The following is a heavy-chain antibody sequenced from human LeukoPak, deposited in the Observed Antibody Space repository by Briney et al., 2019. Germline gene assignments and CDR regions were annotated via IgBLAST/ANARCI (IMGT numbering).Heavy chain of an antibody. Sequence: GESLKISCKGSGYNFTNYWIGWVRQMPGKGLEWMGIIYPGDSDVIYSPSFQGQVTISADKSINTAYLQRSSLKASDTAIYYCARGGSHFEYWGQGTLVTVSS. CDR3: ARGGSHFEY. CDR1: GYNFTNYW. J-gene: IGHJ4*02. D-gene: IGHD3-16*01. CDR2: IYPGDSDV. V-gene: IGHV5-51*01.